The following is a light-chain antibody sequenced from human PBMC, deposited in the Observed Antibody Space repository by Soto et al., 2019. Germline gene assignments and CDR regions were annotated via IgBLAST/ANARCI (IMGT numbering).Light chain of an antibody. Sequence: EIVLTQSTGTLSFSPGDRATLSCRASQSVRSDLAWYQQKPGKAPRLLIYDVSSRSTGIPDRFSGSGSGTDFTLTISRLEPEDFAVYHCQHYGNSPKTFGQGTKVEIK. CDR1: QSVRSD. CDR2: DVS. J-gene: IGKJ1*01. V-gene: IGKV3-20*01. CDR3: QHYGNSPKT.